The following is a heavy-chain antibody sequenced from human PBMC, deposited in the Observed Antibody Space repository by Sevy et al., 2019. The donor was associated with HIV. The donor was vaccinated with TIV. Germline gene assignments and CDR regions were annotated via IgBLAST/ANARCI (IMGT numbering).Heavy chain of an antibody. Sequence: GGSLRLSCPPSGFIFGDYTVSWVRQAPGKGLEWIAFIRGKRNGETKEYAASVRGRFTISRDDSKSIAYLQMNSLKTEDTAVYYCTRVEGAADWGMDVWGQGTTVTVSS. CDR3: TRVEGAADWGMDV. J-gene: IGHJ6*02. V-gene: IGHV3-49*04. CDR2: IRGKRNGETK. CDR1: GFIFGDYT. D-gene: IGHD1-26*01.